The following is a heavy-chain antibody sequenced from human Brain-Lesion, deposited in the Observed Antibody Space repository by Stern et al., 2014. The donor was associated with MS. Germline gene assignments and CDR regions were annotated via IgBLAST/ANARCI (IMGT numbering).Heavy chain of an antibody. V-gene: IGHV1-2*02. J-gene: IGHJ6*02. CDR2: INPNTGGT. Sequence: QVQLGQSGAEVKKPGASVKVSCKTSGYIFTGYYIHWVRQAPGQGPEWMAWINPNTGGTKYAQKIQGRATLSRVTTISTAYVELSSLTSDDTAVYYCARDQRGITIFGVVTDYYYLGMDVWGQGTTVTVSS. D-gene: IGHD3-3*01. CDR3: ARDQRGITIFGVVTDYYYLGMDV. CDR1: GYIFTGYY.